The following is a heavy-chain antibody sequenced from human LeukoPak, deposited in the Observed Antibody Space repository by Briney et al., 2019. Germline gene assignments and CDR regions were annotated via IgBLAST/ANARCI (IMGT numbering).Heavy chain of an antibody. CDR1: GGSISSYY. CDR3: ARVRQYYYYYGMDV. V-gene: IGHV4-59*01. Sequence: PSETLSLTRTASGGSISSYYWSWIRQPPGKGLEWIGYIYYSGSTNYNPSLKSRVTISVDTSKNQFSLKLSSVTAADTAVYYCARVRQYYYYYGMDVWGQGTTVTVSS. CDR2: IYYSGST. J-gene: IGHJ6*02.